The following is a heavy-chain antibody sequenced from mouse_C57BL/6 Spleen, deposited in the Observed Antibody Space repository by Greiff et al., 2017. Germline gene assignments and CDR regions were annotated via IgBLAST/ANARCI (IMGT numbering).Heavy chain of an antibody. J-gene: IGHJ3*01. V-gene: IGHV1-55*01. D-gene: IGHD1-1*01. CDR2: IYPGSGST. CDR1: GYTFISYW. CDR3: AIEGYGSRAY. Sequence: QVQLQQPGAELVKPGASVKMSCKASGYTFISYWITWVKQRPGQGLEWIGDIYPGSGSTNYNEKFKSKATLTVDTSSSTAYMQLSSLTSADSAVYYCAIEGYGSRAYWGQGTLVTVSA.